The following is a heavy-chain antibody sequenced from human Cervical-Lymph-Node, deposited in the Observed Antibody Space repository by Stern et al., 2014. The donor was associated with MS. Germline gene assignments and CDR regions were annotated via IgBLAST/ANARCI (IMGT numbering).Heavy chain of an antibody. J-gene: IGHJ4*02. Sequence: VQLVESGTGLVKPSQTLSLTCTVSGGPISSGGYYWSWIRQHPGKGLEWIGYIHSSGSHYHNPSTKSRVTISVDTSKNQFSLKLSSVTAADTAVYYCARYDYGGNLGFDYWGQGTLVTVSS. CDR2: IHSSGSH. D-gene: IGHD4-23*01. V-gene: IGHV4-31*03. CDR3: ARYDYGGNLGFDY. CDR1: GGPISSGGYY.